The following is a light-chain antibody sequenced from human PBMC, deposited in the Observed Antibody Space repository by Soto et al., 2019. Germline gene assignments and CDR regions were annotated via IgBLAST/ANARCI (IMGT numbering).Light chain of an antibody. V-gene: IGLV2-14*01. CDR3: SSYTTSGTLV. J-gene: IGLJ2*01. Sequence: QSALTQPASVSGSPGQSITISCTGSSSDVGGYKYVSWYQQHPGKAPKLMIYDASNRPSGVSNRFSGSKSGNTASLTISGLQAEDEADSYCSSYTTSGTLVFGGGTQLTVL. CDR2: DAS. CDR1: SSDVGGYKY.